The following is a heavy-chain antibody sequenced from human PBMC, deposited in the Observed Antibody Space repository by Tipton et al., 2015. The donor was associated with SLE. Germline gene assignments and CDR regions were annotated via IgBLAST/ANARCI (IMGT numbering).Heavy chain of an antibody. CDR2: INHSGST. J-gene: IGHJ2*01. Sequence: TLSLTCTVSGGSISSYYWSWIRQPPGKGLEWIGEINHSGSTNYNPSLKSRVTISLDTSKNQFSLKLSSVTAADTAVYYCARRRGGPWYFDLWGRGTLVTVSS. V-gene: IGHV4-34*01. CDR1: GGSISSYY. CDR3: ARRRGGPWYFDL. D-gene: IGHD6-25*01.